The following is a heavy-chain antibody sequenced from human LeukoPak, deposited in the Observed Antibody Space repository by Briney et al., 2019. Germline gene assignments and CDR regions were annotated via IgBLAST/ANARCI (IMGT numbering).Heavy chain of an antibody. D-gene: IGHD6-13*01. CDR2: ISGSGGST. CDR1: GFTFSSYA. V-gene: IGHV3-23*01. CDR3: AILPGYSSGWYEVNY. Sequence: GGSLRLSCAASGFTFSSYAMSWVRQAPGKGLEWVSVISGSGGSTYYADSVKGRFTISRDNSRNMLYLQMNSPRAEDTAVYYCAILPGYSSGWYEVNYWGQGTLVTVSS. J-gene: IGHJ4*02.